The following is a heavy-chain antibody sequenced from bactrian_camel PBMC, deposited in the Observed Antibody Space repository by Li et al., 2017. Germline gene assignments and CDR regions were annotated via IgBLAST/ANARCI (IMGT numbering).Heavy chain of an antibody. J-gene: IGHJ4*01. D-gene: IGHD2*01. CDR2: VDSGGVT. Sequence: QVQLVESGGGSVQAGGSLRLSCAVSVSSANDYCLGWFRQAPGKEREGVAAVDSGGVTAYANSVKGRFTISADTAKNTVYLQLTSLEPEDTAMYYCAAVVCGSWYVLQPKYSYWGQGTQVTVS. CDR1: VSSANDYC. V-gene: IGHV3S53*01. CDR3: AAVVCGSWYVLQPKYSY.